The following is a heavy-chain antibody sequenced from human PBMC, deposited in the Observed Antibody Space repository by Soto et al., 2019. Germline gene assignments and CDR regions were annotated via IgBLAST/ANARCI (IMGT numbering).Heavy chain of an antibody. D-gene: IGHD3-22*01. CDR3: ARDGDFYDSSGYYYN. V-gene: IGHV1-69*01. CDR2: IIPMFGTA. J-gene: IGHJ4*02. Sequence: QVQLVQSGAEVKKPGSSVKVSCKASGGTFNDYTINWVRQAPGQGLEWMGGIIPMFGTANYAQKLLGRVTITADESTNTVYMVLSSLRSEDTAVYYCARDGDFYDSSGYYYNWGQGTMVTVSS. CDR1: GGTFNDYT.